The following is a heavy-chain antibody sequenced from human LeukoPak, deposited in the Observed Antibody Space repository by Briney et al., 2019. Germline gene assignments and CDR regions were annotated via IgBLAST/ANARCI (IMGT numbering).Heavy chain of an antibody. CDR1: GGTFSSYA. Sequence: SVKVSCKASGGTFSSYAISWVRQAPGQGLEWMGGIIPIFGTATYAQKFQGRVTITTDESTSTAYMELSSLRSEDTAVYYCARSGEYYDSSGYDFLWGQGTLVTVSS. CDR3: ARSGEYYDSSGYDFL. J-gene: IGHJ4*02. CDR2: IIPIFGTA. V-gene: IGHV1-69*05. D-gene: IGHD3-22*01.